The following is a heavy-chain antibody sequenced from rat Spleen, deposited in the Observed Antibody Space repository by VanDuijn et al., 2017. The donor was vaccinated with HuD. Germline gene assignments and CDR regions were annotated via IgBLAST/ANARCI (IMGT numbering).Heavy chain of an antibody. Sequence: QVQLKESGPGLVQPSQTLSLTCTVSGFSLNNYGVIWVRQPPGEGLEWMGIIWGNGDTNYNSALKSRLSISRDTSKSQVFLKMNSLQTEDTAMYFCARGINYPGPLDYWGQGVMVTVSS. J-gene: IGHJ2*01. CDR1: GFSLNNYG. D-gene: IGHD1-4*01. CDR3: ARGINYPGPLDY. CDR2: IWGNGDT. V-gene: IGHV2-13*01.